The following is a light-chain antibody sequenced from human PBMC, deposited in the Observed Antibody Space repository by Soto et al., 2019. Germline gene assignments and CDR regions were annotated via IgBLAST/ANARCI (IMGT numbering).Light chain of an antibody. Sequence: QSVPSPPASVSGTPCHTDTISCTATSSDHGNYIYVSWYQQHPGKAPKLMIYEVSNRPSGVSNRFSGSKSGNTASLTISGLLAEDEADYYCNSYTSSTTLVFGGGTQLTVL. CDR2: EVS. J-gene: IGLJ2*01. CDR3: NSYTSSTTLV. V-gene: IGLV2-14*01. CDR1: SSDHGNYIY.